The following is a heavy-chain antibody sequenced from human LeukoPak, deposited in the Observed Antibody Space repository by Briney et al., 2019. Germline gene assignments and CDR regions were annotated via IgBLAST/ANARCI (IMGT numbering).Heavy chain of an antibody. CDR1: GGTFSSYA. Sequence: SVKVSCKASGGTFSSYAISWVRQAPGQGLEWMGRIIPILGIANYAQKFQGRVTITADKSTSTAYMELSSLRSEDTDVYYCARDPTWIQLWPSYYYYGMDVWGQGTTVTVSS. CDR2: IIPILGIA. D-gene: IGHD5-18*01. J-gene: IGHJ6*02. V-gene: IGHV1-69*04. CDR3: ARDPTWIQLWPSYYYYGMDV.